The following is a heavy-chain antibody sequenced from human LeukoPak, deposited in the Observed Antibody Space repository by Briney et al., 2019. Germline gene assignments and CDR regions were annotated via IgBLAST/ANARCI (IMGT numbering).Heavy chain of an antibody. CDR3: ATDLTGIVATIRDY. J-gene: IGHJ4*02. Sequence: ASVKVSCKVSGYTLTELSMHWVRQAPGKGLEWMGGFDPEDGETIYAQKFQGRVTMTEDTSTDTAYMELSSLRSEDTAVYYCATDLTGIVATIRDYWGQGTLVTVSS. CDR2: FDPEDGET. CDR1: GYTLTELS. V-gene: IGHV1-24*01. D-gene: IGHD5-12*01.